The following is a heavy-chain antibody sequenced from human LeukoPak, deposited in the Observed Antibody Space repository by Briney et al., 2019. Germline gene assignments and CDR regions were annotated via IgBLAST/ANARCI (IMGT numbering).Heavy chain of an antibody. D-gene: IGHD1-7*01. CDR3: ARDFKEHNWNYRNWFDP. CDR1: GASINSHY. V-gene: IGHV4-4*07. Sequence: SETLSLTCTVSGASINSHYWSWIRQPAGKGLEWIGRIYTSGSTNYNPSLKSRVTMSVDTSKNQFSLKLSSVTAADTAVYYCARDFKEHNWNYRNWFDPWGQGTLVTVSS. CDR2: IYTSGST. J-gene: IGHJ5*02.